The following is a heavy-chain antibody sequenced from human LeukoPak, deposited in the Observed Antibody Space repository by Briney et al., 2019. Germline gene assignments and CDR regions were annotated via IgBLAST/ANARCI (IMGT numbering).Heavy chain of an antibody. J-gene: IGHJ4*02. CDR1: GGSISSGGYS. Sequence: SQTLSLTCAVSGGSISSGGYSWSWIRQPPGKGLEWIGYIYHNGNTYYSPSLKSRVTISVDRPKNQLSLKLSSVTAADTAMYYCASGGYSYGFDYWGQGTLVTVSS. CDR3: ASGGYSYGFDY. D-gene: IGHD5-18*01. CDR2: IYHNGNT. V-gene: IGHV4-30-2*01.